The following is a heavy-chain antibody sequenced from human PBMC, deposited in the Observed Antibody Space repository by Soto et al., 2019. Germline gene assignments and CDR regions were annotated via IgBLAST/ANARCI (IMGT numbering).Heavy chain of an antibody. CDR1: GGTFSSYA. Sequence: QVQLVQSGAEVKKPGSSVKVSCNASGGTFSSYAISWVRQAPGQGLEWMGGIIPIFGTANYAQKFQGRVTITADESTSTAYMELSSLRSEDTAVYYCASCSGGSCYPYYYYGMDVWGQGTTVTVSS. CDR2: IIPIFGTA. V-gene: IGHV1-69*01. D-gene: IGHD2-15*01. CDR3: ASCSGGSCYPYYYYGMDV. J-gene: IGHJ6*02.